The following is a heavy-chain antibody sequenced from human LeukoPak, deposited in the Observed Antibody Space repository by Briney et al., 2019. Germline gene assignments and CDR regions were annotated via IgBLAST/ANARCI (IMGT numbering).Heavy chain of an antibody. CDR1: GVSISSYY. CDR3: SGTLRVVTRVY. CDR2: IYTSGST. D-gene: IGHD3-10*01. V-gene: IGHV4-4*07. J-gene: IGHJ4*02. Sequence: PSGTLSLTCTASGVSISSYYLGWIRQAAGKGLEWIGRIYTSGSTNYNPSFKSRVTISVDKYKKQFSLMLISVTTADTAVYYCSGTLRVVTRVYWGEGPLVCVSS.